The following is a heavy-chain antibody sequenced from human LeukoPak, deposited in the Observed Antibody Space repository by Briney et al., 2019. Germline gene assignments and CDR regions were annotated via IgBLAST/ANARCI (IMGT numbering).Heavy chain of an antibody. J-gene: IGHJ6*02. Sequence: GGSLRLSCAASGFTFSSYSMNWVRQAPGKGLEWVSSISSSSSYIYYADSVKGRFTISRDNAKNSLYLQMNSLRAEDTAVYYCARDWNPYDFWSGFAREMDVRGQGTTVTVSS. V-gene: IGHV3-21*01. CDR2: ISSSSSYI. CDR3: ARDWNPYDFWSGFAREMDV. D-gene: IGHD3-3*01. CDR1: GFTFSSYS.